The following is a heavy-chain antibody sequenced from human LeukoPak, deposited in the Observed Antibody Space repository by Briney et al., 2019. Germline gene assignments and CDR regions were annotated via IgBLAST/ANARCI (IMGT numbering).Heavy chain of an antibody. V-gene: IGHV1-2*02. CDR3: ARSDSYTWFDP. Sequence: ASVKVSCKASGYTFTYYYIHWMRQAPGQGLEWMGWINPDSGDTSYAQKFQGRVTKTRDTSISTVYVELSRLRSDDTAVYYCARSDSYTWFDPWGQGTLVTVSS. CDR2: INPDSGDT. CDR1: GYTFTYYY. D-gene: IGHD2-15*01. J-gene: IGHJ5*02.